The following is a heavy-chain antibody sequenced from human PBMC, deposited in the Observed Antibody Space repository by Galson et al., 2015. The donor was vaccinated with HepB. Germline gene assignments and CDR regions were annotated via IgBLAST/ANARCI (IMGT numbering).Heavy chain of an antibody. CDR2: IDPSDSYT. CDR3: ARHSSGYYGSGSYPAPFDY. Sequence: QSGAEVKKPGESLRISCKGSGYSFTSYWISWVRQMPGKGLEWMGRIDPSDSYTNYSPSFQGHVTISADKSISTAYLQWSSLKASDTAMYYCARHSSGYYGSGSYPAPFDYWGQGTLVTVSS. CDR1: GYSFTSYW. J-gene: IGHJ4*02. V-gene: IGHV5-10-1*01. D-gene: IGHD3-10*01.